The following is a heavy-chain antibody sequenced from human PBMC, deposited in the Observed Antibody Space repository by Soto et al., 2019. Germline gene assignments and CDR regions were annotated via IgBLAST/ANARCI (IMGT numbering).Heavy chain of an antibody. CDR3: ATDPGYCSSTSCLGI. V-gene: IGHV1-24*01. CDR1: GYTLTELS. Sequence: ASVKVSCKVAGYTLTELSMHWVRQAPGKGLEWMGGFDPEDGETIYAHKFQGRVTMTEDTSTDTAYMELSSLRSEDTAVYYCATDPGYCSSTSCLGIWGQGTMVTVSS. CDR2: FDPEDGET. D-gene: IGHD2-2*03. J-gene: IGHJ3*02.